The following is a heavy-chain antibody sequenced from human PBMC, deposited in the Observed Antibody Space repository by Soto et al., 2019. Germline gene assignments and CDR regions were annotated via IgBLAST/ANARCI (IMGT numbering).Heavy chain of an antibody. CDR1: GFTFSSYG. Sequence: QVQLVESGGGVVQPGRSLRLSCAASGFTFSSYGMHWVRQAPGKGLEWVAVIWYDGSNKYYADSVKGRFTISRDNSKNTLYLPMNSLRAEDTAVYYCARDRGGDCCPGGIEVWGQGTTVIVS. D-gene: IGHD2-21*02. J-gene: IGHJ6*02. CDR2: IWYDGSNK. V-gene: IGHV3-33*01. CDR3: ARDRGGDCCPGGIEV.